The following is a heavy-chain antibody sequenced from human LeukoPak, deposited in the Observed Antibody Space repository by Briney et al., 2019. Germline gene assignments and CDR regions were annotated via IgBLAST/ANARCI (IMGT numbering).Heavy chain of an antibody. CDR1: GGSINYYY. CDR2: VYYSGST. CDR3: ARFGSYFEY. Sequence: SETLSLTCTVSGGSINYYYWSWIRQPPGKGLEWIGYVYYSGSTNYNPFLKSRVTISEDTSKNQFSLKLNSVTAADTAVYYCARFGSYFEYWGRGTLVTVSS. V-gene: IGHV4-59*01. D-gene: IGHD3-10*01. J-gene: IGHJ4*02.